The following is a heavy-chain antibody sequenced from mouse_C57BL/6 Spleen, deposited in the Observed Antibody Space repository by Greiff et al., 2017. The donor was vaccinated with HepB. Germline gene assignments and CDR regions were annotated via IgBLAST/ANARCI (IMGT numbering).Heavy chain of an antibody. J-gene: IGHJ1*03. Sequence: EVQLQQSGPVLVKPGASVKMSCKASGYTFTDYYMNWVKQSHGKSLEWIGVINPYNGGTSYNQKFKGKATLTVDKSSSTAYMELNSLTSEDSAVYYCAREDYYYGKGYFDVWGTGTTVTVSS. V-gene: IGHV1-19*01. CDR2: INPYNGGT. CDR1: GYTFTDYY. CDR3: AREDYYYGKGYFDV. D-gene: IGHD1-1*01.